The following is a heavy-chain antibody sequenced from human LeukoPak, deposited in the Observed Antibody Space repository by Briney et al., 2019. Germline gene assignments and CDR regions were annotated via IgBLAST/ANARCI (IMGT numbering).Heavy chain of an antibody. CDR2: IYYSGST. Sequence: SETLSLTCTVSGGSISSGGYYWSWIRQHPGKGLEWIGYIYYSGSTNYNPSLKSRVTISVDTSKNQFSLKLSSVTAADTAVYYCARGSSSSSWYFDYWGQGTLVTVSS. V-gene: IGHV4-61*08. J-gene: IGHJ4*02. D-gene: IGHD6-13*01. CDR3: ARGSSSSSWYFDY. CDR1: GGSISSGGYY.